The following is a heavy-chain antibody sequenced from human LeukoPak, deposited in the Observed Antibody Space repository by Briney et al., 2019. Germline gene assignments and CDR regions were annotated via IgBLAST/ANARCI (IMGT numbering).Heavy chain of an antibody. V-gene: IGHV4-34*01. J-gene: IGHJ3*02. D-gene: IGHD4-23*01. CDR3: AREGTTVVTPSHAFDI. CDR2: INHSGST. Sequence: SETLSLTCAVYGGSFSGYYWSWIRQPPGKGLEWIGEINHSGSTNYNPSLKSRVTISVDTSKNQFSLKLSSVTAADTAVYYCAREGTTVVTPSHAFDIRGQGTMVTVSS. CDR1: GGSFSGYY.